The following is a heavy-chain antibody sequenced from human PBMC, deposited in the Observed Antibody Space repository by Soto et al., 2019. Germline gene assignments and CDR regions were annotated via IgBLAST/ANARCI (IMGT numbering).Heavy chain of an antibody. CDR3: ARGASP. J-gene: IGHJ5*02. CDR1: GYTFTSSD. Sequence: QVQLVQSGAEVKKPGASVKVSCKASGYTFTSSDINWVRQATGQGLEWLGWMNPNSGNTGYAQKFQGRIILTRSTSINTAYLELSSLSSDDSAVYYCARGASPWGQGTLVTVSS. V-gene: IGHV1-8*01. CDR2: MNPNSGNT.